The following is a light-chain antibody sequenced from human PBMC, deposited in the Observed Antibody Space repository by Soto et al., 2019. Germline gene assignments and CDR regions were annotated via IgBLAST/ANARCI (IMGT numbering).Light chain of an antibody. V-gene: IGKV3-11*01. Sequence: EIVLTQSPATLSLSPGERATLSSRAGQSVSSYLAWYQQKPGQAPRLLIYDASNRATGIPARFSGSGSGTDFTLTISSLEPEDFAVYYCQQRSNWPPVTFGGGTKVEIK. CDR1: QSVSSY. J-gene: IGKJ4*01. CDR3: QQRSNWPPVT. CDR2: DAS.